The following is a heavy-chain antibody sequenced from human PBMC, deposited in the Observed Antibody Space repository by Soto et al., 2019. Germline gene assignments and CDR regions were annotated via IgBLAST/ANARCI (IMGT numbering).Heavy chain of an antibody. CDR3: VRQTRDGYTGSDYLDY. D-gene: IGHD5-12*01. CDR1: GYSFTSYW. V-gene: IGHV5-51*01. Sequence: PXESLKISCRGSGYSFTSYWIGWVRQMPGKGLQWMGIIYPGDSEIRYSPSFQGHVTISADKSISTAYLQWSSLKASDTAMYYCVRQTRDGYTGSDYLDYWGQGNLVTVSS. CDR2: IYPGDSEI. J-gene: IGHJ4*02.